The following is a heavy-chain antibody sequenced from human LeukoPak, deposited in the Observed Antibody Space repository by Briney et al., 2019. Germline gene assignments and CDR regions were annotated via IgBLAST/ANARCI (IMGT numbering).Heavy chain of an antibody. Sequence: GASVKVSCKASGYTFTSYGISWVRHAPGQGLEWMGWISAYNGNTNYAQKLQGRVTMTTDTSTSTAYMGLRSLRSDDTAVYYCARVLGYCSGGSCYTFDYWGQGTLVTVSS. J-gene: IGHJ4*02. D-gene: IGHD2-15*01. CDR2: ISAYNGNT. CDR1: GYTFTSYG. V-gene: IGHV1-18*01. CDR3: ARVLGYCSGGSCYTFDY.